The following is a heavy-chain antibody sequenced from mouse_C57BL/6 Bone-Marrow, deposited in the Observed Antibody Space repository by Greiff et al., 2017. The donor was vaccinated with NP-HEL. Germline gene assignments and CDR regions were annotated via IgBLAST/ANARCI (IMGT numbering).Heavy chain of an antibody. CDR2: IYPSDSET. D-gene: IGHD2-4*01. J-gene: IGHJ4*01. CDR1: GYTFTSYW. Sequence: VQLQQPGAELVRPGSSVKLSCKASGYTFTSYWMDWVKQRPGQGLEWIGNIYPSDSETHYNQKFKDKATLTVDKSSSTAYMQLSSLTSEDSAVYYCARKGGDHDGGENAMDYWGQGTSVTVSS. V-gene: IGHV1-61*01. CDR3: ARKGGDHDGGENAMDY.